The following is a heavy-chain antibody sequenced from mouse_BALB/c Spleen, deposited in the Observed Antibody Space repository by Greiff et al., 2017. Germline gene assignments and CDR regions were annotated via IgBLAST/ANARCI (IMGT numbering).Heavy chain of an antibody. CDR1: GYSITSDYA. CDR3: ARRFYDYGYFDY. D-gene: IGHD2-4*01. CDR2: ISYSGST. V-gene: IGHV3-2*02. J-gene: IGHJ2*01. Sequence: EVMLVESGPGLVKPSQSLSLTCTVTGYSITSDYAWNWIRQFPGNILEWMGYISYSGSTSYNPSLKSRISITRDTSKNQFYLQLNSVTTEDTATYYCARRFYDYGYFDYWGQGTTLTVSS.